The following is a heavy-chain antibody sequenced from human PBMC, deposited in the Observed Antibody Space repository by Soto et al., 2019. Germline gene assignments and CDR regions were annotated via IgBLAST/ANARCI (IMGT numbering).Heavy chain of an antibody. CDR2: IYHSGST. Sequence: QLQLQESGSGLVKPSQTLSLTCAVSGGSISSGGYSWSWIRQPPGKGLEWIGYIYHSGSTYYTPXLKSRVTISVXXSXNXXSLKLSSVTAADTAVYYCARGTYYYDSSGSRWFDPWGQGTLVTVSS. V-gene: IGHV4-30-2*01. CDR3: ARGTYYYDSSGSRWFDP. CDR1: GGSISSGGYS. J-gene: IGHJ5*02. D-gene: IGHD3-22*01.